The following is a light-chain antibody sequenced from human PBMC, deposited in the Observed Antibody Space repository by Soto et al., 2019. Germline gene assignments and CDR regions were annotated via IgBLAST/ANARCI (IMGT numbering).Light chain of an antibody. CDR3: QPPDTDFPSIS. CDR1: QRISSW. CDR2: DAS. J-gene: IGKJ5*01. Sequence: IEMHISLFTLSATEEDRVSITCRASQRISSWLAWYQQEPGKAPKLLIYDASSLESGVPSRFSGSGCGTEFTLTISSLHPDDYDGTRCQPPDTDFPSISSGQGT. V-gene: IGKV1-5*01.